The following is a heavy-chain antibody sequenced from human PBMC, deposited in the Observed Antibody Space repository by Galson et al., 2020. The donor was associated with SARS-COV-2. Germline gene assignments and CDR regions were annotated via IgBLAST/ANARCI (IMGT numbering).Heavy chain of an antibody. Sequence: SGPTLVKPTQTLTLTCTFSGFSLSTSGMCVSWIRQPPGKALEWLALIDWDDDKYYSTSLKTRLTISKDTSKNQVVLTMTNMDPVDTATYYCARIRRDYYDSSGYDYWDQGTLVTVSS. CDR3: ARIRRDYYDSSGYDY. J-gene: IGHJ4*02. CDR2: IDWDDDK. D-gene: IGHD3-22*01. V-gene: IGHV2-70*01. CDR1: GFSLSTSGMC.